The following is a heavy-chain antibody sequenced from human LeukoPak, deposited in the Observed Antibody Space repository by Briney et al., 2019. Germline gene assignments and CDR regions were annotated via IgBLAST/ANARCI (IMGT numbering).Heavy chain of an antibody. J-gene: IGHJ4*02. V-gene: IGHV3-11*01. CDR1: GFTFSDYY. CDR2: ISSSGSTI. Sequence: GGSLRLSCAASGFTFSDYYMSWIRQAPGKGLEWVSYISSSGSTIYYADSVKGRFTISRDNAKSSLYLQMNSLRAEDTAVYYCARAREEYYDSSGSFFDYWGQGTLVTVSS. CDR3: ARAREEYYDSSGSFFDY. D-gene: IGHD3-22*01.